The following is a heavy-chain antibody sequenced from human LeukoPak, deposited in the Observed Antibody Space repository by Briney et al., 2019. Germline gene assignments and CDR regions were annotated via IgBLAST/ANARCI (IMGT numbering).Heavy chain of an antibody. CDR3: ASTPNRGPPTIYSYYYYGMDV. J-gene: IGHJ6*02. D-gene: IGHD1-14*01. CDR1: GDTFSSYA. CDR2: IIPILGIA. Sequence: SVKVSCKASGDTFSSYAISWVRQAPRQGLEWMGRIIPILGIANYTQTFEGRVTITADKSTSTAYMELSRLRSEDTAVYYCASTPNRGPPTIYSYYYYGMDVWGQGTTVTVSS. V-gene: IGHV1-69*04.